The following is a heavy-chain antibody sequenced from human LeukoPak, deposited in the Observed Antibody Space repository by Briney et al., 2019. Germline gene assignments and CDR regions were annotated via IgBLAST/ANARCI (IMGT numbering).Heavy chain of an antibody. CDR3: ARGYNWNHFDY. CDR1: GFTFSSYA. V-gene: IGHV3-30-3*01. D-gene: IGHD1-20*01. Sequence: PGGSLSLSCAAPGFTFSSYAMPWVRQAPGKGLGWVAVISYDGSNKYYADSVKGRFTISRDNSKNTLYLQMNSLRAEDTAVYYCARGYNWNHFDYWGQGTLVTVSS. CDR2: ISYDGSNK. J-gene: IGHJ4*02.